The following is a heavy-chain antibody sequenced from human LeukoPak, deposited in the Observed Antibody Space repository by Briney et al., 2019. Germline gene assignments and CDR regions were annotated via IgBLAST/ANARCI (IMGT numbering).Heavy chain of an antibody. Sequence: PGGSLRLSCAASGFTVSSNYMSWVRQAPGKGLEWVSVIYSGGSTYYADSVKGRFTISRDNSKNTLYLQMNSLRAEDTAVYYCARAVVTAILDYWGQGTLVTVSS. D-gene: IGHD2-21*02. CDR1: GFTVSSNY. CDR3: ARAVVTAILDY. CDR2: IYSGGST. V-gene: IGHV3-53*01. J-gene: IGHJ4*02.